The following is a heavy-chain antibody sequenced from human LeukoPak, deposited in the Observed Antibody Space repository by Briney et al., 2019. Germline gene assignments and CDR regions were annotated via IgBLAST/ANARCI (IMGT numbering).Heavy chain of an antibody. J-gene: IGHJ4*02. CDR3: AREGPRGNSQFDY. CDR1: GLTVTNAW. CDR2: IWYDGSNK. Sequence: GGSLRLSCSASGLTVTNAWMNWVRQAPGKGLEWVALIWYDGSNKYYTDSVKGRLTISRDNSKDTLFLQMNSLRAEDTAVYYCAREGPRGNSQFDYWGQGTLVTVSS. V-gene: IGHV3-33*08. D-gene: IGHD2/OR15-2a*01.